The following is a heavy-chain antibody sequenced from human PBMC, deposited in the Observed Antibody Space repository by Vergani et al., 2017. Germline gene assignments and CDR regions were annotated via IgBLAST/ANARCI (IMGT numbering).Heavy chain of an antibody. CDR3: AKDLDSGYDANFDC. CDR2: ISGSTGRT. J-gene: IGHJ4*02. D-gene: IGHD5-12*01. V-gene: IGHV3-23*04. CDR1: GFTFNNYA. Sequence: EVQLVESGGGLVKPGGSLRLSCAASGFTFNNYAMSWVRQAPGKGLEWVSTISGSTGRTSYANSVKGRFIISRENSKSTLYLQMDSLRAEDTAVYYCAKDLDSGYDANFDCWGQGALVTVSS.